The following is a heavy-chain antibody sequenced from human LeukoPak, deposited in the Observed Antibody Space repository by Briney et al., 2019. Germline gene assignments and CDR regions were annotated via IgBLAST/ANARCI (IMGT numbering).Heavy chain of an antibody. J-gene: IGHJ6*03. V-gene: IGHV4-34*01. Sequence: SETLSLTCAVYGGSFSGYYWSWIRQPPGKGLEWIGEINHSGSTNYNPSLKSRVTISVDTSKNQFSLKPSSVTAADTAVYYCARLTARDHYYMDVWGKGTTVTVSS. CDR1: GGSFSGYY. CDR3: ARLTARDHYYMDV. CDR2: INHSGST. D-gene: IGHD2-21*02.